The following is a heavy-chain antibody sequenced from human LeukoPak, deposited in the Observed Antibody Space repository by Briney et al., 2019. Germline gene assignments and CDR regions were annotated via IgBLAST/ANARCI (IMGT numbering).Heavy chain of an antibody. CDR2: IKQDGSEK. CDR1: GFTFSSYW. D-gene: IGHD3-10*01. V-gene: IGHV3-7*01. CDR3: ARDQLWLYGRTSYYYYFYMDV. Sequence: GGSLRLSCAASGFTFSSYWMSWVRQAPGKGLEWVANIKQDGSEKYYVDSVKGRFTISRDNAKNLLYLQVNSLRAEDTAVYYCARDQLWLYGRTSYYYYFYMDVWGTGTTVAVSS. J-gene: IGHJ6*03.